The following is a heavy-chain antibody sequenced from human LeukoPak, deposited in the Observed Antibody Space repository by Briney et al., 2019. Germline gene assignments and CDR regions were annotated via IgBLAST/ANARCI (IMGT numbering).Heavy chain of an antibody. D-gene: IGHD7-27*01. CDR1: GGSFSGYY. J-gene: IGHJ4*02. CDR3: ARGPVSMPELGNFDY. CDR2: INHSGST. Sequence: SETLSLTCAVYGGSFSGYYWSWIRQPPGKGLEWIGEINHSGSTNYNPSRMSRVTISVDPSKNQFSLKLRSVTAVETGVYYCARGPVSMPELGNFDYWGQGTLVTVSS. V-gene: IGHV4-34*01.